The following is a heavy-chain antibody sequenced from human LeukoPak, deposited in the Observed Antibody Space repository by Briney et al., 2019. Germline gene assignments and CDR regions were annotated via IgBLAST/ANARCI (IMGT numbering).Heavy chain of an antibody. D-gene: IGHD3-10*01. CDR2: ISGSGTRA. J-gene: IGHJ4*02. V-gene: IGHV3-23*01. CDR3: ARDFGSIFGDY. CDR1: GFTFSTYA. Sequence: GGSLRLSCAASGFTFSTYAMSWVRQAPGKGLEWVSTISGSGTRAYHADSVKGRFTISRDNSKNTVYLQMNSLRAEDTALYFCARDFGSIFGDYWGQGSLVTVSS.